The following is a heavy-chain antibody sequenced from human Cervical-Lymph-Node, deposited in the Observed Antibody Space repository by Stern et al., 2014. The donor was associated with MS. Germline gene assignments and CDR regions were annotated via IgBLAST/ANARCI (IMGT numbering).Heavy chain of an antibody. CDR3: ARDQRGITIFGVVTDYYYLGMDV. Sequence: QVQLGESGAEVKKPGASVKVSCTASGYIFTGYYIHWVRQAPGQGLEWMSWINPKTGGTKYAQKFQGRVTMSRDTSISTAYVELSSLTSDDTAVYYCARDQRGITIFGVVTDYYYLGMDVWGQGTTVTVSS. V-gene: IGHV1-2*02. CDR1: GYIFTGYY. CDR2: INPKTGGT. D-gene: IGHD3-3*01. J-gene: IGHJ6*02.